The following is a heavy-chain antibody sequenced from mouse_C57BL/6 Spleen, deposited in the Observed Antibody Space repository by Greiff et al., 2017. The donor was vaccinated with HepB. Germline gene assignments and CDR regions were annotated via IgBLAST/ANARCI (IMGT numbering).Heavy chain of an antibody. V-gene: IGHV1-82*01. CDR2: IYPGDGDT. CDR1: GYAFSSSW. J-gene: IGHJ3*01. CDR3: ARSYDGYSWFAY. D-gene: IGHD2-3*01. Sequence: VHLVESGPELVKPGASVKISCKASGYAFSSSWMNWVKQRPGKGLEWIGRIYPGDGDTNYNGKFKGKATLTADKSSSTAYMQLSSLTSEDSAVYFCARSYDGYSWFAYWGQGTLVTVSA.